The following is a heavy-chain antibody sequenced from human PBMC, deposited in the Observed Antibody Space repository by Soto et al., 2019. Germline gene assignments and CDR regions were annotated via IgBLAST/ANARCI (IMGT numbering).Heavy chain of an antibody. Sequence: SETLSLTCTVSGGSISSYCWSWIRQPPGKGLEWIGYIYYSGSTNYNPSLKSRVTISVDTSKNQFSLKLSSVTAADTAVYYCAASDYEFGDFDDWGQGTLVTVAS. CDR2: IYYSGST. CDR1: GGSISSYC. CDR3: AASDYEFGDFDD. V-gene: IGHV4-59*08. J-gene: IGHJ4*02. D-gene: IGHD5-12*01.